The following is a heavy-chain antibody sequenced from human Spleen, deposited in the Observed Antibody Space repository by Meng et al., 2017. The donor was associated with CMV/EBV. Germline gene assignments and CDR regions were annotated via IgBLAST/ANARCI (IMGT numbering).Heavy chain of an antibody. CDR1: CGFISNYY. CDR2: IYHTGST. Sequence: SCGFISNYYWNWIRQSPGKGLEWIGYIYHTGSTNYNPSLKSRVSMSVDTSKNQFSLNLRSVTAADTAVYYCAKRGGDDLWSGYYFFDYWGQGALVTVSS. V-gene: IGHV4-59*01. CDR3: AKRGGDDLWSGYYFFDY. D-gene: IGHD3-3*01. J-gene: IGHJ4*02.